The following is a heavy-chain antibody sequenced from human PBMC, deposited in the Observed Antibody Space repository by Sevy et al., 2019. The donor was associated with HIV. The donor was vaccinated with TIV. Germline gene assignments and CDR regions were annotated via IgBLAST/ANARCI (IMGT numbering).Heavy chain of an antibody. V-gene: IGHV4-59*08. CDR2: IYYNGHI. Sequence: SETLSLTCTVSGGSITSLYWNWIRQPPGKGLEWIANIYYNGHINYNPSLKGRVPLSLYTSKNQFSLRLSSVTAADTAMYYCAGENAWGRGYSWGQGTLVTVSS. D-gene: IGHD1-26*01. CDR1: GGSITSLY. CDR3: AGENAWGRGYS. J-gene: IGHJ4*02.